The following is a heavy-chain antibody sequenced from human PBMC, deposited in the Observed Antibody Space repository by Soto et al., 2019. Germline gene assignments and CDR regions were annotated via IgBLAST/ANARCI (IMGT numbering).Heavy chain of an antibody. Sequence: EVQLLESGGGLVQPGGSLRLSCAASGFTFSSYAMSWVRQAPGKGLEWVSAISGSGGSTYYADSVKGRFTISRDNAKNTLYLQMNSLRAEDTAVYYCAKPRLWFGEVDVWGQGTTVTVSS. CDR3: AKPRLWFGEVDV. J-gene: IGHJ6*02. V-gene: IGHV3-23*01. D-gene: IGHD3-10*01. CDR2: ISGSGGST. CDR1: GFTFSSYA.